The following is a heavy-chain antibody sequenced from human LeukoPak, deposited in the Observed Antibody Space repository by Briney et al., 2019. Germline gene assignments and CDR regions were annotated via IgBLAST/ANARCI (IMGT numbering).Heavy chain of an antibody. J-gene: IGHJ4*02. D-gene: IGHD4-11*01. Sequence: GGSLRLSCAASGFTFSNYAMTWVRQAPGKGLEWVSSLTSSGDDTYYSDSVKGRFTIPRDNSRNTLYLHMNSLRAEDTAVYYCAKGNSYYYFDYWGQGILVTVSS. V-gene: IGHV3-23*01. CDR1: GFTFSNYA. CDR2: LTSSGDDT. CDR3: AKGNSYYYFDY.